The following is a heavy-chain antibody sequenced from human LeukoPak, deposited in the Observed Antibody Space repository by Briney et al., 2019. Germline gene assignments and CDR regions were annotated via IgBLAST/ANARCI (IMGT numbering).Heavy chain of an antibody. CDR1: GGSFSGYY. J-gene: IGHJ4*02. CDR3: ARQGLDCSSTSCYTTYHY. V-gene: IGHV4-34*01. Sequence: SETLSLTCAVYGGSFSGYYWSWIRQPPGKGLEWIGEINHSGSTNYNPSLKGRVTISVDTSKNQFSLKLSSVTAADTAVYYCARQGLDCSSTSCYTTYHYWGQGTLVTVSS. CDR2: INHSGST. D-gene: IGHD2-2*02.